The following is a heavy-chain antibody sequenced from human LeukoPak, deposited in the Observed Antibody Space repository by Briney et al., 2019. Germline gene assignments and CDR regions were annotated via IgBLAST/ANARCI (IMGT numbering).Heavy chain of an antibody. Sequence: GGSLRLSCAASGFTFSSYTIHWVRQAPGKGLEYVSAISGNGGDTYYANSVKGRFTISRDNSKNTLYLQMGSLRPEDMAVYYCAREFHGYSYGCFDYWGQGTLVTVSS. J-gene: IGHJ4*02. CDR2: ISGNGGDT. CDR3: AREFHGYSYGCFDY. V-gene: IGHV3-64*01. D-gene: IGHD5-18*01. CDR1: GFTFSSYT.